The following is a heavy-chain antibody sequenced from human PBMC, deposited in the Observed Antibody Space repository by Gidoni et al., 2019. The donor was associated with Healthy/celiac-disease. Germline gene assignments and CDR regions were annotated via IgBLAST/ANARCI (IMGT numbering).Heavy chain of an antibody. CDR2: ISSSGSTI. Sequence: EVQLVESGGGLVQPGGSLRLSCAASGFTFSSYEMNWVRQAPGKGLEWVSYISSSGSTIYYADSVKGRFTISRDNAKNSLYLQMNSLRAEDTAVYYCARGEEVVPAAPRNYYYGMDVWGQGTTVTVSS. CDR3: ARGEEVVPAAPRNYYYGMDV. V-gene: IGHV3-48*03. D-gene: IGHD2-2*01. J-gene: IGHJ6*02. CDR1: GFTFSSYE.